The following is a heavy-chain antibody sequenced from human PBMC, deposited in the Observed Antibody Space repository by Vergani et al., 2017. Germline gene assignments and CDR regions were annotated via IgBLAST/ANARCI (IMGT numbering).Heavy chain of an antibody. CDR2: VYPSGTT. J-gene: IGHJ5*02. D-gene: IGHD3/OR15-3a*01. CDR3: ARGETRTDWFDP. V-gene: IGHV4-38-2*01. CDR1: GYSISSTYY. Sequence: QVQLQESGPGLVKPSETLSLTCAVSGYSISSTYYWGWIRQTAERRLEWMGRVYPSGTTNYNPSLNGRVTIFVDKSKNLLSLRLNSVTAADTAVYYCARGETRTDWFDPWGQGTLVTVSS.